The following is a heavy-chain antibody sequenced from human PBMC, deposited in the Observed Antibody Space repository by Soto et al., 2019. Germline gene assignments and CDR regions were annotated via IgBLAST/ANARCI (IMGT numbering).Heavy chain of an antibody. Sequence: GASVKVSCKASGGTFSSYTISWVRQAPGQGLEWMGRIIPILGIANYAQKFQGRVTITADKSTSTAYMELSSLRSEDTAVYYCAKPPTKFPRQLELPADYWGQGTLVTVSS. CDR2: IIPILGIA. V-gene: IGHV1-69*02. CDR1: GGTFSSYT. CDR3: AKPPTKFPRQLELPADY. J-gene: IGHJ4*02. D-gene: IGHD1-7*01.